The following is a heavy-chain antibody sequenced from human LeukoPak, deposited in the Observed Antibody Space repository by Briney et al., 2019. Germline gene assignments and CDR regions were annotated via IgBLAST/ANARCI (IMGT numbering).Heavy chain of an antibody. V-gene: IGHV3-23*01. CDR2: ISGSGGST. CDR3: AKDHVIVVVPSTHFDY. D-gene: IGHD3-22*01. CDR1: GFTFSSYA. J-gene: IGHJ4*02. Sequence: GGSLRLSCAASGFTFSSYAMSWVRQAPGKGLEWVSAISGSGGSTYYADSVKGRFTISRDNSKNTLYLQMNSLGAEDTAVYYCAKDHVIVVVPSTHFDYWGQGTLVTVSS.